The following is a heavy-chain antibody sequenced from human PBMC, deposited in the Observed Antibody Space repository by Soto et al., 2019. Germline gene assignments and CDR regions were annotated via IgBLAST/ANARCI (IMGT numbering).Heavy chain of an antibody. V-gene: IGHV3-74*01. J-gene: IGHJ4*02. CDR3: ARTLYGDNVDY. CDR2: IDTYGSAT. Sequence: PGGSLRLSCAASGFTFSSYWMHWVRQPPGKGLMWVSRIDTYGSATKYADSVEGRFTISRDNSKNTLYLEMNSLRPEDTAFYYCARTLYGDNVDYWGQGTLVTVSS. CDR1: GFTFSSYW. D-gene: IGHD4-17*01.